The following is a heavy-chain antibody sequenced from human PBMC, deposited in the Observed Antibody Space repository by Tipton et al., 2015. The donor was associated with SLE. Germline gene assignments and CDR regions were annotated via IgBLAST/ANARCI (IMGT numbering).Heavy chain of an antibody. J-gene: IGHJ4*02. Sequence: GSLRLSCAASESTFSLYSMDWARQAPGKGLEWVSCISSRGDDTYYADSVRGRFTISRDNAKKSLFLQMDSLRADDTAVYYCLTDPASGNYPTWGQGTLVTVSS. D-gene: IGHD1-26*01. CDR1: ESTFSLYS. V-gene: IGHV3-21*03. CDR2: ISSRGDDT. CDR3: LTDPASGNYPT.